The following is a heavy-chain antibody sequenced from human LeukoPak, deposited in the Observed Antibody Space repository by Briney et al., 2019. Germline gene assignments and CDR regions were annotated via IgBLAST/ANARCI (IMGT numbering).Heavy chain of an antibody. CDR1: GYTFTTYG. Sequence: GASVKVSCKASGYTFTTYGVSWVRQAPGQGLEWMGWISAYNGNTNYAQKLQGRVTMTTDTSTSTAYMELRSLRSDDTAVYYCAREEYGDYGSYFDYWGQGTLVTVSS. CDR3: AREEYGDYGSYFDY. J-gene: IGHJ4*02. V-gene: IGHV1-18*01. D-gene: IGHD4-17*01. CDR2: ISAYNGNT.